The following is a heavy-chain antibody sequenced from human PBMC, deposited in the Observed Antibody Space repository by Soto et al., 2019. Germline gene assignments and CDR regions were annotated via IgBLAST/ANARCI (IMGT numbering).Heavy chain of an antibody. CDR2: INPSGGST. CDR1: GYTFTSNY. D-gene: IGHD3-10*01. V-gene: IGHV1-46*01. J-gene: IGHJ6*02. CDR3: ARQGFGALHGLVDV. Sequence: ASVELSCKSSGYTFTSNYRHWARQAPGQGLEWMGIINPSGGSTSYAQKFQGRVTMTRDTSTSTVYMELTSVTATDTAVYYCARQGFGALHGLVDVWGQGTTVTVSS.